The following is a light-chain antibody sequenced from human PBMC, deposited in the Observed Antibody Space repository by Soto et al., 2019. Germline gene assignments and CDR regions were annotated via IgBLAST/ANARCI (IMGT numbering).Light chain of an antibody. J-gene: IGKJ1*01. Sequence: IQMAQSPSTLSASVGDRVTITCRASQSISSWLAWYQQKPGKPPKLLIYKASSLDSGVPSTFSGSGSGTEFTLTISSLQPDDSATYYCQQYNSYPLTFGQGTKADNK. V-gene: IGKV1-5*03. CDR2: KAS. CDR1: QSISSW. CDR3: QQYNSYPLT.